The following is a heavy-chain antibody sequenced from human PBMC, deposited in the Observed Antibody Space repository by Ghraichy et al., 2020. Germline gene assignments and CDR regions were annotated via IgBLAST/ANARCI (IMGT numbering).Heavy chain of an antibody. CDR2: ISGSGGSS. Sequence: GGSLRLSCAASGFTFSSYAMSWVRQAPGKGLEWVSVISGSGGSSYYAGSVKGRYTISRDNSKNTVYLQMNSLRVEDTAVYYCAKGGSSNWYIFDYWGQGTLVTVSS. CDR3: AKGGSSNWYIFDY. D-gene: IGHD6-13*01. CDR1: GFTFSSYA. J-gene: IGHJ4*02. V-gene: IGHV3-23*01.